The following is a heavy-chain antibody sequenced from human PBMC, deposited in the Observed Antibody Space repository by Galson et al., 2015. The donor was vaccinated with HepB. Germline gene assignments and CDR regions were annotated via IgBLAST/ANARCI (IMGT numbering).Heavy chain of an antibody. J-gene: IGHJ4*02. CDR1: GFTFSNYW. D-gene: IGHD3-10*01. Sequence: SLRLSCAASGFTFSNYWMSWIRQAPGKGLEWVAHIKEDGSKKYYVDSVKGRFTISRDNAKNSLYLEMHSLRVEDTAVYYCVAWTSGTGWGQGTLVTVSS. CDR3: VAWTSGTG. CDR2: IKEDGSKK. V-gene: IGHV3-7*01.